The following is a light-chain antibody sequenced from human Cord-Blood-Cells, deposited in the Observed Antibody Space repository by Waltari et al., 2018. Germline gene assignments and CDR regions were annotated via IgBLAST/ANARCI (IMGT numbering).Light chain of an antibody. V-gene: IGKV3-15*01. Sequence: EILMTHSPATLSVSPGETATLSCRASQSVSSNLAWYQQKPGQAPRLLIYGASTRATGIPARFSGSGSGTEFTLTISSLQSEDFAVYYCQQYNNWPPITFGQGTRLEIK. CDR3: QQYNNWPPIT. CDR1: QSVSSN. CDR2: GAS. J-gene: IGKJ5*01.